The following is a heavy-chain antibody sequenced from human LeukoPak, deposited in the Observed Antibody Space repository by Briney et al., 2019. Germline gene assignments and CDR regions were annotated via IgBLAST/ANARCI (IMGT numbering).Heavy chain of an antibody. V-gene: IGHV1-2*02. J-gene: IGHJ6*02. CDR1: GYTFTGYY. CDR3: ARDRVILRFLEWLLHESHGMDV. CDR2: INPNSGGT. Sequence: ASVKVSCKASGYTFTGYYMHWVRQAPGQGLEWMGWINPNSGGTNYAQKFQGRVTMTRDTSISTAYMELSRLRSDDTAVYYCARDRVILRFLEWLLHESHGMDVWGQGTTVTVSS. D-gene: IGHD3-3*01.